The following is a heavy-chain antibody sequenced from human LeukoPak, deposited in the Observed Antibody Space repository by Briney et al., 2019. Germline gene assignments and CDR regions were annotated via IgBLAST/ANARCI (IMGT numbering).Heavy chain of an antibody. CDR2: IFYSGST. J-gene: IGHJ4*02. Sequence: SETLSLACTVSGGSISGYYWSWIRQPPGKGLEWIGYIFYSGSTNYNPSLKSRVTISVDTSKNQFSLKLSSVTAADTAVYYCARGEWDLLFDYWGQGTLVTVSS. V-gene: IGHV4-59*01. D-gene: IGHD1-26*01. CDR3: ARGEWDLLFDY. CDR1: GGSISGYY.